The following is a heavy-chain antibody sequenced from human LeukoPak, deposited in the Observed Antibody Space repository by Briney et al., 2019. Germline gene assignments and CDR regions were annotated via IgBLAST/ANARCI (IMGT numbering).Heavy chain of an antibody. D-gene: IGHD3-16*01. CDR3: VRGSTLRHYQY. J-gene: IGHJ4*02. Sequence: SETLSLTCTVSGGSLSSDYWSWIRQPPGKELEWIVYISYSGSTKYNPPLKSRVTISVDTSKIQFSLRLSSVTAADTAVYYCVRGSTLRHYQYWGQGTLVTVSS. CDR2: ISYSGST. CDR1: GGSLSSDY. V-gene: IGHV4-59*08.